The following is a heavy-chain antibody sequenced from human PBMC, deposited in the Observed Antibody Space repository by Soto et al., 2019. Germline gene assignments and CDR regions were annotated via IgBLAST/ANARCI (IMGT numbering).Heavy chain of an antibody. Sequence: LRLSCAASGFTISGNYITWVRQAPGKGLEWVSVIFSGDNTFYSDSVKGRFTISRDSSKNTVYLQMNRLRGDDTAVYFCATGLTLPVRPSFDTWGQGTPVTVSS. CDR1: GFTISGNY. D-gene: IGHD2-21*02. CDR3: ATGLTLPVRPSFDT. CDR2: IFSGDNT. J-gene: IGHJ5*02. V-gene: IGHV3-53*01.